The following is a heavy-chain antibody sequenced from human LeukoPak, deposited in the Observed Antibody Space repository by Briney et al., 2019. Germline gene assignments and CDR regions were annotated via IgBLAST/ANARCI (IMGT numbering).Heavy chain of an antibody. V-gene: IGHV3-30*03. CDR1: GFTFSSYG. Sequence: GGSLRLSCAASGFTFSSYGMHWVRQAPGKGLEWVAVISYDGSNKYYADSVKGRFTISRDNSKNTLYLQMNSLRAEDTAVYYCARDKGYYFDYWGQGTLVTVSS. CDR2: ISYDGSNK. CDR3: ARDKGYYFDY. J-gene: IGHJ4*02.